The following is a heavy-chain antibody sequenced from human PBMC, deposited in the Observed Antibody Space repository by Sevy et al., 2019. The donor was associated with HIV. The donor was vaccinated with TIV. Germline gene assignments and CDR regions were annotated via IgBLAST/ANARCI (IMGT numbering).Heavy chain of an antibody. V-gene: IGHV3-30-3*01. Sequence: GGSLRLSCAASGFIFSNYAMHWVRQAPGKGPEWVAVISYDGSDKFYEDSVKGRFTISRDNSKNTLSLQMNSLTAEDTAVYYCARSVRPPYSPFDYWGQEPWSPSPQ. CDR3: ARSVRPPYSPFDY. J-gene: IGHJ4*01. D-gene: IGHD6-13*01. CDR1: GFIFSNYA. CDR2: ISYDGSDK.